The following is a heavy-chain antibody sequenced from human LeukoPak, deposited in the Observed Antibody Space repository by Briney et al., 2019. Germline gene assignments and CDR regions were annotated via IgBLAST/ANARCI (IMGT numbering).Heavy chain of an antibody. Sequence: GGSLRLSCAASGFTFSSYAMHWVRQAPGKGLEWVAIISYDGSNKYYADSVKGRFTISRDNSKNTLYLQMNSLRAEDTAVYHCAKPNWGSTTSLFDYWGQGTLVTVSS. CDR1: GFTFSSYA. D-gene: IGHD7-27*01. CDR2: ISYDGSNK. CDR3: AKPNWGSTTSLFDY. V-gene: IGHV3-30*04. J-gene: IGHJ4*02.